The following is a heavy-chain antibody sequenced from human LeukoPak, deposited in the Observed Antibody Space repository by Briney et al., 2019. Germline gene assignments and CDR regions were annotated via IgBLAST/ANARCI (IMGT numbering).Heavy chain of an antibody. CDR3: AKGRDIVATMGFDY. CDR2: ISYDGSNK. J-gene: IGHJ4*02. V-gene: IGHV3-30*18. Sequence: GGSLRLSCAASGFTFSSYGMHWVRQAPGKGLEWVAVISYDGSNKYYADSVKGRFTISRDNSKNTLYLQMNSLRAEDTAVYYCAKGRDIVATMGFDYWGQGTLVTVSS. D-gene: IGHD5-12*01. CDR1: GFTFSSYG.